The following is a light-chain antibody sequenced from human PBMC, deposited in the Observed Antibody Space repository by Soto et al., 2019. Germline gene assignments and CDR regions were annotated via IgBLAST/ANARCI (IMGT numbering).Light chain of an antibody. CDR3: SSFAGDHFLYV. V-gene: IGLV2-8*01. J-gene: IGLJ1*01. Sequence: QSVLTQPPSASGSPGQSVTISCTGTSSDVGGYNYVSWYQQHPGKAPKLMIYEVSRRPSGVPDRFSGSKSGSTASLTVSGLQAEDEAEYYCSSFAGDHFLYVFGTGTKVTVL. CDR1: SSDVGGYNY. CDR2: EVS.